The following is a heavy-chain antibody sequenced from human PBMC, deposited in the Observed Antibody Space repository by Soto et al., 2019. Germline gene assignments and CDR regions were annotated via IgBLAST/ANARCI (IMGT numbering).Heavy chain of an antibody. CDR2: MNPHSGNA. Sequence: ASVKVSCKAAGYTFTNYDINWVRQATGQGLEWMGWMNPHSGNAGYSQKFQGRVTMTRDNSITTAYMELSNLRSDDTAIYYCVRGEGYCSSASCYDYWGQGALVTVS. D-gene: IGHD2-2*01. V-gene: IGHV1-8*01. CDR1: GYTFTNYD. J-gene: IGHJ4*02. CDR3: VRGEGYCSSASCYDY.